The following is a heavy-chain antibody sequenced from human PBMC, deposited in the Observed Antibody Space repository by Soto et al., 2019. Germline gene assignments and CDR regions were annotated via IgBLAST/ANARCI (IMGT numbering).Heavy chain of an antibody. CDR2: IYPGDSDT. D-gene: IGHD6-6*01. Sequence: GESLKISCKGSGYSFTSYWIGWVRQMPGKGLEWMGIIYPGDSDTRYSPSFQGQVTISADKSISTAYLQWSSLKASDTAMYYCAGGRWDSSSPDYYGMDVWGQGTTVTVSS. CDR1: GYSFTSYW. J-gene: IGHJ6*02. CDR3: AGGRWDSSSPDYYGMDV. V-gene: IGHV5-51*01.